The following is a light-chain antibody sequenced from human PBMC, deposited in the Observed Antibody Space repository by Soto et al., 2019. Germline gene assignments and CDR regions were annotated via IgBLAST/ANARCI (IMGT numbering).Light chain of an antibody. V-gene: IGKV3-11*01. CDR2: DAT. Sequence: EIVMTQPPAPLSGSPGERATLSCRASQSVTTYLAWYQQKPGQAPRLLIYDATNRATGIPARFSGSGSGTDFTLTISSLQPEDFAVYYCQQRSNWPPRITFGQGTRLEI. J-gene: IGKJ5*01. CDR1: QSVTTY. CDR3: QQRSNWPPRIT.